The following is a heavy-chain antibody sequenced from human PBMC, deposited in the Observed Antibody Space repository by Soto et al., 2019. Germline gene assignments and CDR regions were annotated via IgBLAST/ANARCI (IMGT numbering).Heavy chain of an antibody. CDR2: ISSNGGST. J-gene: IGHJ4*02. V-gene: IGHV3-64*01. D-gene: IGHD6-19*01. CDR3: ARRSSESRPLDY. CDR1: GFTFSSYA. Sequence: EVQLVESGGGLVQPGGSLRLSCAASGFTFSSYAMHWVRQAPGKGLEYVSAISSNGGSTYYANSVKGRFTISRDNSKNTLYLQMGSLRAEDMAVYYCARRSSESRPLDYWGQGTLVTVSS.